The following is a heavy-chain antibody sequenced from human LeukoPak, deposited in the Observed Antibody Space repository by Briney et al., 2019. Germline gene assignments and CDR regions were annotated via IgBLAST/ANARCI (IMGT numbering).Heavy chain of an antibody. V-gene: IGHV3-30*18. CDR1: GFTFSSYW. J-gene: IGHJ4*02. CDR3: AKDLPTFLYYYASENGRYRYYFDY. Sequence: GGSLRLSCAASGFTFSSYWMNWARQAPGKGLEWVAVISYDGSNKYYADSVKGRFTISRDNSKNTLSLQMNSLRAEDTAVYYCAKDLPTFLYYYASENGRYRYYFDYWGQGTLVTVSS. D-gene: IGHD3-10*01. CDR2: ISYDGSNK.